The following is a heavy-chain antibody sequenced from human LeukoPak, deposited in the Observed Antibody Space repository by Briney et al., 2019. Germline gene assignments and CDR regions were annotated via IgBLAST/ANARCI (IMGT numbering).Heavy chain of an antibody. V-gene: IGHV1-2*02. CDR1: GYTFTRYY. J-gene: IGHJ4*02. CDR3: ARDRYCSSTSCFRFDY. CDR2: INPNSGGT. Sequence: GASVKVSCKASGYTFTRYYMHWVRQAPGQGLEWMGWINPNSGGTNYAQKFQGRVTMTRGTSISTAYMELSRLRSDDTAVYYCARDRYCSSTSCFRFDYWGQGTLVTVSS. D-gene: IGHD2-2*01.